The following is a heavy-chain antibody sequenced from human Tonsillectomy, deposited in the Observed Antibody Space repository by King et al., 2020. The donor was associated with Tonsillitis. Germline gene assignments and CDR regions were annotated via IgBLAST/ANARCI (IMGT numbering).Heavy chain of an antibody. J-gene: IGHJ4*02. D-gene: IGHD7-27*01. CDR1: GFTFSDYY. Sequence: VQLVESGGGLVKPGGSLRLSCAASGFTFSDYYMSCIRQAPGKGLEWVSYISSSSSYINYADSVKGRFTISRNNAKNSLYLQMNSLRAEDTAVYYCARDSPLHPWGYPDYWGQGTLVAVSS. V-gene: IGHV3-11*06. CDR3: ARDSPLHPWGYPDY. CDR2: ISSSSSYI.